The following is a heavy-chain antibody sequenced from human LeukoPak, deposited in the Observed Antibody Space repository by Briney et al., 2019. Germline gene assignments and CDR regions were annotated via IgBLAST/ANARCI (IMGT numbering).Heavy chain of an antibody. V-gene: IGHV3-33*06. J-gene: IGHJ4*02. CDR1: GFTFSSYG. CDR3: AKDRGAYCSSTSCYLDY. D-gene: IGHD2-2*01. CDR2: VWYDGSNT. Sequence: GGSLRLSCAASGFTFSSYGMHWVRQAPGKGLEWVAVVWYDGSNTYYADSVKGRFTISRDNSKNTLYLQMNSLRAEDTAVYYCAKDRGAYCSSTSCYLDYWGQGTLVTVSS.